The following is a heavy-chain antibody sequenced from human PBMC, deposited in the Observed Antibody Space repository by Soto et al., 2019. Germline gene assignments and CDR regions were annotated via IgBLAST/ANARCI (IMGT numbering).Heavy chain of an antibody. CDR1: GGSFSGYY. CDR2: INDSGST. CDR3: ARVIVATIRGYYYGMDV. V-gene: IGHV4-34*01. J-gene: IGHJ6*02. D-gene: IGHD5-12*01. Sequence: PSETLSLTCAVYGGSFSGYYWSWIRQPPGKGLEWIGEINDSGSTNYNPSLKSRVTISVDTSKNQFSLKLSSVTAADTAVYYCARVIVATIRGYYYGMDVWGQGTTVTVSS.